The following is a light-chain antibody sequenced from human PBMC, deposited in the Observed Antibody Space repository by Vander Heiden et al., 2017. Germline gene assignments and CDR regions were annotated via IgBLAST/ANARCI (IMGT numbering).Light chain of an antibody. Sequence: DIVMTQSPDSLAVSLGERATINCKSSQSVLYSSNNKNYLAWYQQKPGQPPKLLIYWASTRESGVPDRFSGSGYGTDFTLTISSRQAEDVAVYYCQQYYSDPPLTFGGGTKLEIK. CDR2: WAS. CDR3: QQYYSDPPLT. V-gene: IGKV4-1*01. J-gene: IGKJ4*01. CDR1: QSVLYSSNNKNY.